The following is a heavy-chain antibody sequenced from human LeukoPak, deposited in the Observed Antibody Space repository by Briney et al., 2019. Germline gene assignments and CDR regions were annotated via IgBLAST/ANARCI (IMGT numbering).Heavy chain of an antibody. D-gene: IGHD1-26*01. V-gene: IGHV3-23*01. J-gene: IGHJ4*02. CDR3: ARDVGPIHFDY. Sequence: GGSLRLSCTASGFTFSSYAMSWVRQAPGKGLEWVSAISGGGDSTYYADSVKGRFTISRDNSKNTLYLQMNSLRAEDTAIYYCARDVGPIHFDYWGQGTLVTVSS. CDR1: GFTFSSYA. CDR2: ISGGGDST.